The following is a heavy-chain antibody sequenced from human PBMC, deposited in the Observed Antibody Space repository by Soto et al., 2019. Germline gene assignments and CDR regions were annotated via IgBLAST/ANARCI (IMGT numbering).Heavy chain of an antibody. CDR3: ATQEQRVYVSFDY. D-gene: IGHD6-13*01. V-gene: IGHV4-31*11. CDR1: GASISSGTYF. Sequence: QVQLQESGPGLVNPSQTLSLTCAVSGASISSGTYFLNWIRQHPGKGLEWIGYIYYSGSTSYNPSLKSRVTISVDKSKNQFSLKLSSVTAAVTAVYYCATQEQRVYVSFDYWGQGTLVTVSS. CDR2: IYYSGST. J-gene: IGHJ4*02.